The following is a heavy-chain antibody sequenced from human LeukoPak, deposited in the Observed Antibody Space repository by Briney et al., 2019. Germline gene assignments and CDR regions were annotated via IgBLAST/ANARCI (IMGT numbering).Heavy chain of an antibody. Sequence: SETLSLTCTVSGGSISSGNYYWSWIRQPAGKRLEWIGRIHASGSTNYNPSLKSRVTISVDTSKNQFSLNLSSVTVADTAVYYCAGSYRLDYWGQGTLVTVSS. V-gene: IGHV4-61*02. CDR3: AGSYRLDY. J-gene: IGHJ4*02. CDR1: GGSISSGNYY. CDR2: IHASGST. D-gene: IGHD1-26*01.